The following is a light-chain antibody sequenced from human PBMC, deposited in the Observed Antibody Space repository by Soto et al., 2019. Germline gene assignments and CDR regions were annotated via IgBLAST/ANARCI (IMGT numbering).Light chain of an antibody. CDR3: SSYTSSSTLV. J-gene: IGLJ2*01. CDR1: SSDIGGYHY. CDR2: EVT. V-gene: IGLV2-14*01. Sequence: QSALTQPASVSGSPGQSITISCTGTSSDIGGYHYVSWYQQHPGKAPKLIIYEVTHRPSGVSDRFSGSKSGNTASLTISGLQAEDEADFYCSSYTSSSTLVFGGGTQLTVL.